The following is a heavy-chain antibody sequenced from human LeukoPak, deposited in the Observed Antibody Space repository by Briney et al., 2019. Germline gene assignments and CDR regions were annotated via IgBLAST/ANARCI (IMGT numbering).Heavy chain of an antibody. D-gene: IGHD3-10*01. V-gene: IGHV3-23*01. J-gene: IGHJ4*02. CDR3: AKRPYGSGGGHFDH. CDR1: GFTFTDYA. CDR2: ITTTVGDT. Sequence: GGSLRLSCVASGFTFTDYAMTWVRQPPGRRLEWVSTITTTVGDTHYADSVKGRFPVSRDDSKGTLFLQMNSLRAEDTGVYYCAKRPYGSGGGHFDHWGQGTLAIVSS.